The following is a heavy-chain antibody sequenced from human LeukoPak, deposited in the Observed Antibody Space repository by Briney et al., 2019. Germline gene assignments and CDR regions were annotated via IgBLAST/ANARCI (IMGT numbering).Heavy chain of an antibody. J-gene: IGHJ4*02. Sequence: ASVKVSCKASGYTVTGYYMHWVRQAPGQGLEWMGWINPNSGGTNYAQKFQGRVTMTRDTSISTAYMELSRLRSDDTAVYYCARTYSRITIFGVVTYTNYFDYWGQGTLVTVSS. CDR2: INPNSGGT. CDR1: GYTVTGYY. V-gene: IGHV1-2*02. CDR3: ARTYSRITIFGVVTYTNYFDY. D-gene: IGHD3-3*01.